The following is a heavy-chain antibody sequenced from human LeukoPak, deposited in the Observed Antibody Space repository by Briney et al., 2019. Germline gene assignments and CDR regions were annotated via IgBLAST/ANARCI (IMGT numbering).Heavy chain of an antibody. Sequence: PGGSLRLSCAASGFTFSDSAMNWVRQAPGKGLEWVSSINNVASHIYYADSVRGRFTISRDNAKNLVSLQMNNLRAEDMAVYYCARDATQYLRYGYFDSWGQGILVTVSS. V-gene: IGHV3-21*01. CDR3: ARDATQYLRYGYFDS. J-gene: IGHJ4*02. D-gene: IGHD3-9*01. CDR2: INNVASHI. CDR1: GFTFSDSA.